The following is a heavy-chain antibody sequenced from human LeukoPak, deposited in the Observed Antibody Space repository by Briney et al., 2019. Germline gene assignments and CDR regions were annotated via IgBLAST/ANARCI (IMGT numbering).Heavy chain of an antibody. D-gene: IGHD3-10*01. CDR1: AFTFSNYG. CDR2: TSSDDSDK. Sequence: GGSLRLSCTTSAFTFSNYGMHWVRQAPGKGLEWVSFTSSDDSDKYYADSVKGRFTIARDNFKNTLYLQMNSLRPEDTAIYYCAKDVRKSSSSGGTFDYWGQGTLVTVSS. J-gene: IGHJ4*02. CDR3: AKDVRKSSSSGGTFDY. V-gene: IGHV3-30*02.